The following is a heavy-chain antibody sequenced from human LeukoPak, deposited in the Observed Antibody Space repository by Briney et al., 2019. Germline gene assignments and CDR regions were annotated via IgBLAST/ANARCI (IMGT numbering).Heavy chain of an antibody. J-gene: IGHJ6*02. D-gene: IGHD2-15*01. CDR2: IYSSGST. CDR1: GGSISSYY. CDR3: ARDGLSCSGGSCYPTPDV. Sequence: SETLSLTCTVSGGSISSYYWSWIRQPAGKGLEWIGRIYSSGSTNHNPSLKSRVTMSVDTSKNQFSLKLSSVTAADTAVYYCARDGLSCSGGSCYPTPDVWGQGTTVTVSS. V-gene: IGHV4-4*07.